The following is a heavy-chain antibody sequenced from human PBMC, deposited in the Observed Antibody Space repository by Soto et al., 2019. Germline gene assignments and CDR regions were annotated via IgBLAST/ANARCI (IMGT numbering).Heavy chain of an antibody. D-gene: IGHD2-21*01. V-gene: IGHV1-69*02. CDR3: AITYCRDNSCPRDFDF. J-gene: IGHJ4*02. CDR2: FIPILDMA. Sequence: QVQVVQSGADVKKPESSVKVSCKPSGGTFNTYTVNWVRLAPGHGLEWMGRFIPILDMANYAQKFQDRVTITADRSTFTAYMELNSLTSDDTAVYYCAITYCRDNSCPRDFDFWGPGTRGTVSS. CDR1: GGTFNTYT.